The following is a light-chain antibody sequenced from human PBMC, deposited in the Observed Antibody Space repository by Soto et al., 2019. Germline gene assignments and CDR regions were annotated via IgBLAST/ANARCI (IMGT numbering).Light chain of an antibody. V-gene: IGKV1-5*03. J-gene: IGKJ5*01. Sequence: DIQMTQSPSTLSASVGDRVTITCRASQTISNWLAWYQQKPGKAPKLLIYKASSLESGVPSRFSGSGSGTEFTLTISSLEPEDFAVYYCQQRSNWLLTFGQGTRLEIK. CDR3: QQRSNWLLT. CDR2: KAS. CDR1: QTISNW.